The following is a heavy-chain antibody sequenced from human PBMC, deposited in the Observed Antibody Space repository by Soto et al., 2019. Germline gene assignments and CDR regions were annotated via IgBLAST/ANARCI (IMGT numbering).Heavy chain of an antibody. V-gene: IGHV1-69*08. CDR1: GGTFSSYT. CDR2: IIPILGIA. CDR3: ARDRLAVGCCAP. D-gene: IGHD6-19*01. Sequence: QVQLVQSGAEVKKPGSSVKVSCKASGGTFSSYTISWVRQAPGQGLEWMGRIIPILGIANYAQKFQGRVTITADKSTSTAYMELSSLSSEDPAVYYCARDRLAVGCCAPWGQGTLVTVSS. J-gene: IGHJ5*02.